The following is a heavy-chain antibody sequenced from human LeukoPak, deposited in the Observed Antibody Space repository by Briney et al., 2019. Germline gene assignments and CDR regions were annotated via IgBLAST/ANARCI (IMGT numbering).Heavy chain of an antibody. CDR1: GFTFSSYW. CDR3: ARDQNGRSSSSSY. V-gene: IGHV3-7*01. D-gene: IGHD6-6*01. J-gene: IGHJ4*02. Sequence: GGSLRLSCAASGFTFSSYWMGWVRQAPGKGLEWVANIKQDGSEKYYVDSVKGRFTISRDNAKNSLYLQMNSLRAEDTAVYYCARDQNGRSSSSSYWGQGTLVTVSS. CDR2: IKQDGSEK.